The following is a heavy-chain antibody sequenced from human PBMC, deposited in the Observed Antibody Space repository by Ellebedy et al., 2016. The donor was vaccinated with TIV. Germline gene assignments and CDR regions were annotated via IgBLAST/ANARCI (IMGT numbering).Heavy chain of an antibody. CDR1: GLMFSDYV. CDR3: ANQYYDFLTADSGVDV. Sequence: GSLRLSCAASGLMFSDYVMDWVRQAPGKGLEWIANIYYTGKTFYNPSLKSRVSMSLDTSKNQFSLKLSSVTAADTAVYYCANQYYDFLTADSGVDVWGKGTTVTVSS. CDR2: IYYTGKT. D-gene: IGHD3-9*01. V-gene: IGHV4-38-2*01. J-gene: IGHJ6*04.